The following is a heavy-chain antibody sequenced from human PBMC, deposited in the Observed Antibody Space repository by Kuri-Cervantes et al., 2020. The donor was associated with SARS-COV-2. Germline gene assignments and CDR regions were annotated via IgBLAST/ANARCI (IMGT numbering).Heavy chain of an antibody. Sequence: GGSLRLSCAASGFTFSSYSMNWVRQAPGKGLEWVSSISSSSSYIYYADSVKGRFTISRDNSKNTLYLQMNSLRAEDTAVYYCARDAPLEIHVPHDAFDIWGQGTMVTVSS. CDR2: ISSSSSYI. J-gene: IGHJ3*02. D-gene: IGHD1-1*01. CDR3: ARDAPLEIHVPHDAFDI. V-gene: IGHV3-21*01. CDR1: GFTFSSYS.